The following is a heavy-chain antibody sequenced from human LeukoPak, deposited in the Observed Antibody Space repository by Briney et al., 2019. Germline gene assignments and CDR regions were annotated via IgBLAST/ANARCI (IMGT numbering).Heavy chain of an antibody. CDR1: GGSISSSSYY. Sequence: SETLSLTCTVSGGSISSSSYYWGWIRQPPGKGLEWIGSIYYSGSTYYNPSLKSRVTISVDTSKNQFSLKLSSVTAADTAVYYCARLGTLNWFDPWGQGNLVTVSS. CDR3: ARLGTLNWFDP. J-gene: IGHJ5*02. CDR2: IYYSGST. V-gene: IGHV4-39*01. D-gene: IGHD1-1*01.